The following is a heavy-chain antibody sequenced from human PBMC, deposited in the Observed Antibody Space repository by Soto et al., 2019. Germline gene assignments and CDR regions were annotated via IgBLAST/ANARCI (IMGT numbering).Heavy chain of an antibody. V-gene: IGHV3-7*01. Sequence: EVQLVESGGDLVQPGGSLRLSCAASGFTFSTYWMTWVRQAPGRGLEWVANIRKDASVIHYADSVEGRFTISRDNAKKSLYLQMLSLRAEDTAVYFCSSALSPADGNLFYDAFEIWGQGTVVTVSS. D-gene: IGHD2-2*01. CDR2: IRKDASVI. CDR3: SSALSPADGNLFYDAFEI. J-gene: IGHJ3*02. CDR1: GFTFSTYW.